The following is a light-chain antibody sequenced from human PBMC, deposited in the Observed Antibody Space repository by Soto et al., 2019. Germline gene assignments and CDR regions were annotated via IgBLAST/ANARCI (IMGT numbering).Light chain of an antibody. CDR1: QSISSY. Sequence: DIQMTQSPSSLSASVRDSVTITCRASQSISSYLNWYQQKPGKAPRLLIYAASTLQSGVPSRFSGSGSGTDFTLTISSLQPEDFAIYYCQQSYNTPGTFGQGTKVEVK. J-gene: IGKJ1*01. V-gene: IGKV1-39*01. CDR3: QQSYNTPGT. CDR2: AAS.